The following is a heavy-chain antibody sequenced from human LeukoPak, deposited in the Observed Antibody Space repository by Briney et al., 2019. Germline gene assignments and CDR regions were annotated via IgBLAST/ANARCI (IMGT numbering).Heavy chain of an antibody. CDR2: IYASGSS. V-gene: IGHV4-4*07. Sequence: SETLSLTCNVSGGSISSSYWNWIRQPAGKGLEWIGRIYASGSSNYNPSLKSRVTMSVDTSKNQFSLNLSSVTAADTAVYYCAREGGSSRSLENWGQGTLVTVSS. CDR3: AREGGSSRSLEN. CDR1: GGSISSSY. D-gene: IGHD1-26*01. J-gene: IGHJ4*02.